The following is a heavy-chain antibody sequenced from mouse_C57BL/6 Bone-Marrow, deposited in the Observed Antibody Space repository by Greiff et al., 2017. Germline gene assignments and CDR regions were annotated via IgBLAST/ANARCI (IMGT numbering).Heavy chain of an antibody. CDR2: IYPRSGNT. CDR1: GYTFTSYG. D-gene: IGHD1-1*01. V-gene: IGHV1-81*01. CDR3: ARGHYGSSFDWYFDV. J-gene: IGHJ1*03. Sequence: VQLQQSGAELARPGASVKLSCKASGYTFTSYGISWVKQRTGQGLEWIGEIYPRSGNTYYNEKFKGKATLTADKSSSTAYMELRSLTSEDSAVYFCARGHYGSSFDWYFDVWGTGTTVTVSS.